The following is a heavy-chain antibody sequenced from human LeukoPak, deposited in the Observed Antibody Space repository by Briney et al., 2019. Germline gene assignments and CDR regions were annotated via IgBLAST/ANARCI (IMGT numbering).Heavy chain of an antibody. D-gene: IGHD3-16*01. CDR2: IKQDGSEI. CDR1: GFTFSTYW. V-gene: IGHV3-7*01. CDR3: ASLIWGGGFDI. Sequence: GGSLRLSCTASGFTFSTYWMSWVRQAQGKGLEWVANIKQDGSEIYYVDSVKGRFTISRDNAKNSLYLQMNNLRAEDTGVYYCASLIWGGGFDIWGRGTMVTVSS. J-gene: IGHJ3*02.